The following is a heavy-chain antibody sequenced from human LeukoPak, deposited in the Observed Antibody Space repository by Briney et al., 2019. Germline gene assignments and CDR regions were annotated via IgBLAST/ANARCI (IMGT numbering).Heavy chain of an antibody. J-gene: IGHJ6*02. CDR3: ARVTTVAGTVYGMDV. CDR1: GYPISSSNW. D-gene: IGHD6-19*01. V-gene: IGHV4-28*03. CDR2: IYYSGST. Sequence: PSETLSLTCAVSGYPISSSNWWGWLRQPPGKGLEWIGYIYYSGSTYYNPSLKSRVTMSVDTSKNQFSLKLSSVTAVDTAVYYCARVTTVAGTVYGMDVWGQGTTVTVSS.